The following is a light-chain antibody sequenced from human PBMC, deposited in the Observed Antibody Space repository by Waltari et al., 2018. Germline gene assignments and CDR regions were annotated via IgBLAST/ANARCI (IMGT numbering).Light chain of an antibody. CDR1: QSIGTR. CDR3: HQTRSLPHT. J-gene: IGKJ5*01. CDR2: YAS. Sequence: EVVLTQSPDFQSVTPEEKVTITCRASQSIGTRLHWYQQKPDQSPKLLIKYASQSFSGVPSRFSGSGSGTEFTLTIHNLEVEDAATYYCHQTRSLPHTFGQGTRLDIK. V-gene: IGKV6-21*01.